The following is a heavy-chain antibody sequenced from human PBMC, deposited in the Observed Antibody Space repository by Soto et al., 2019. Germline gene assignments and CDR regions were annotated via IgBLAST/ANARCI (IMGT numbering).Heavy chain of an antibody. Sequence: SETLSLTCTVPGGSVSSGSYYWSWIRQPPGKGLEWIGYIYYSGSTNYNPSLKSRVTISVDTSKNQFSLKLSSVTAADTAVYYCARDQGYGGSGWSGYYYGMDVWGQGTTVTVSS. D-gene: IGHD6-19*01. CDR1: GGSVSSGSYY. J-gene: IGHJ6*02. CDR3: ARDQGYGGSGWSGYYYGMDV. V-gene: IGHV4-61*01. CDR2: IYYSGST.